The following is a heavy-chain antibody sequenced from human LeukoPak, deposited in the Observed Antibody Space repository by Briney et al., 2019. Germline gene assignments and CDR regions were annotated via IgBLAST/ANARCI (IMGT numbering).Heavy chain of an antibody. CDR3: ARGHMVRYFDY. CDR2: IYYSGST. V-gene: IGHV4-61*01. Sequence: SETLSLTCTVSGGSVSSGSYYWSWIRQPPGKGLEWIGYIYYSGSTNYNPSLKSRVTISVDTSKNQFSLKLSSVTAADTAVYYCARGHMVRYFDYWGQGTLVTVSS. D-gene: IGHD3-10*01. J-gene: IGHJ4*02. CDR1: GGSVSSGSYY.